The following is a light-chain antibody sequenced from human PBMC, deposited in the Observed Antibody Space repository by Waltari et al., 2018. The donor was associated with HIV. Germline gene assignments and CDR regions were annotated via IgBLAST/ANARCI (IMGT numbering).Light chain of an antibody. Sequence: EIVMSQSPLSLPVAPGEPASISCRASQSLLQSSGRNYLDWYLQKPGQSPQLLIYLESHLAPGVPDRVSGSGSGTDFTLKISRVEADDVGVYYGMQALQIPRTFGGGTKVEIK. V-gene: IGKV2-28*01. CDR2: LES. CDR3: MQALQIPRT. CDR1: QSLLQSSGRNY. J-gene: IGKJ4*01.